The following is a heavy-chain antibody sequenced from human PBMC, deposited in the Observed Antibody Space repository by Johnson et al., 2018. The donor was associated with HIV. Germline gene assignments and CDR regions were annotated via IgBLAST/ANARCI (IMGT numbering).Heavy chain of an antibody. CDR1: GFTFSNAW. D-gene: IGHD5-24*01. Sequence: EQSVESGGGLVKPGGSLRLSCAASGFTFSNAWMSWVRQAPGKGLEWVGRIKSKTDGGTTDYAAPVKGRFTISRDDSKNTLYMQMNSLKTEDTAVYYCMTMATTHEGYAFDIWGQGTMVTVSS. V-gene: IGHV3-15*01. CDR3: MTMATTHEGYAFDI. J-gene: IGHJ3*02. CDR2: IKSKTDGGTT.